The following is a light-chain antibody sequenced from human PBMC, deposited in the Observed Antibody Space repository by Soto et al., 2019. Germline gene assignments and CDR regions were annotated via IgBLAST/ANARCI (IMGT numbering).Light chain of an antibody. CDR1: QSVSSY. V-gene: IGKV3-11*01. Sequence: EIVLTQSPATLSLSPGERATLSCRASQSVSSYLAWYQQQPGQATKLLIYGASNRATGTPARFSGSGSGTDFTLTISSLEPEDFAVYYCQHRGKWPRTFGQGTKLEIK. CDR2: GAS. J-gene: IGKJ2*01. CDR3: QHRGKWPRT.